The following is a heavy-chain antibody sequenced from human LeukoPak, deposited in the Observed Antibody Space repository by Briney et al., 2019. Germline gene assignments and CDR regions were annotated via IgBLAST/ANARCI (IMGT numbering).Heavy chain of an antibody. J-gene: IGHJ4*02. V-gene: IGHV1-69*13. CDR1: GGTFSSYA. D-gene: IGHD3-22*01. CDR2: IIPIFGTA. CDR3: ARGRYGMGGYFKYYFDY. Sequence: GASVKVSCKASGGTFSSYAISWVRQAPGQGLEWMGGIIPIFGTANYAQKFQGRVTITADESTSTAYMELSSLRSEDTAAYYCARGRYGMGGYFKYYFDYWGQGTLVTVSS.